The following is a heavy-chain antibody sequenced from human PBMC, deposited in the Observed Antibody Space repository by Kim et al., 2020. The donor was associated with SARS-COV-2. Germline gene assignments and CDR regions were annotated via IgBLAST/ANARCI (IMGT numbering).Heavy chain of an antibody. CDR3: AKDRSTRQRIAAAGTWGGPISPVGY. D-gene: IGHD6-13*01. Sequence: GGSLRLSCAASGFTFSSYGMHWVRQAPGKGLEWVAVIWYDGSNKYYADSVKGRFTISRDNSKNTLYLQMNSLRAEDTAVYYCAKDRSTRQRIAAAGTWGGPISPVGYWGQGTLVTVSS. CDR1: GFTFSSYG. CDR2: IWYDGSNK. V-gene: IGHV3-33*06. J-gene: IGHJ4*02.